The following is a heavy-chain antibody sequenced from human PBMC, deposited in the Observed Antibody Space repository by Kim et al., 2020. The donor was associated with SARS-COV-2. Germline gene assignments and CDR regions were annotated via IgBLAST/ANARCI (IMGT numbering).Heavy chain of an antibody. J-gene: IGHJ4*02. D-gene: IGHD6-19*01. Sequence: GGSLRLSCAASGFTFADSVMHWVRQVPGKGLEWVALVSGDGGTTYYADSVKGRFTISRDNSKDSLYLQMNSLRADDTAFYYCSKAAGWLPRYWGQGTLLTLSS. CDR2: VSGDGGTT. CDR3: SKAAGWLPRY. CDR1: GFTFADSV. V-gene: IGHV3-43*02.